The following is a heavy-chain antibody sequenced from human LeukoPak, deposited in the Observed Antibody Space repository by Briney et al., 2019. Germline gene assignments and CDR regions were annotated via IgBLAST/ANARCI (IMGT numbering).Heavy chain of an antibody. CDR1: GGSISGGAYY. D-gene: IGHD2-8*02. V-gene: IGHV4-31*03. J-gene: IGHJ4*02. CDR3: ARWQYWVTGGYFDY. Sequence: SSETLSLTCTVSGGSISGGAYYWSWIRQHPGKGLEWIAYIYYSGNTYYNPSLKSRVTISVDTSKNQFSLKLSSVTAADTAVYYCARWQYWVTGGYFDYWGQGTLVTVSS. CDR2: IYYSGNT.